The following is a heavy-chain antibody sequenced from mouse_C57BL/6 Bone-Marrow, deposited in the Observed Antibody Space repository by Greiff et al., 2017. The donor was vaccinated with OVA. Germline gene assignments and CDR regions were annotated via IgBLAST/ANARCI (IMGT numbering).Heavy chain of an antibody. CDR2: IRLKSDNYAT. V-gene: IGHV6-3*01. CDR1: GFTFSNYW. Sequence: EVKVVESGGGLVQPGGSMKLSCVASGFTFSNYWMNWVRQSPEKGLEWVAQIRLKSDNYATHYAESVKGRFTISRDDSKSSVYLQMNNLRAEDTGIYYCTGLLLRSPWFAYWGQGTLVTVSA. J-gene: IGHJ3*01. CDR3: TGLLLRSPWFAY. D-gene: IGHD1-1*01.